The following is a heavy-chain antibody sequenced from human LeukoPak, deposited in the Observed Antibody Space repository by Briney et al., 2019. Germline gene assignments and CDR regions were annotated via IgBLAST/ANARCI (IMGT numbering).Heavy chain of an antibody. J-gene: IGHJ6*04. Sequence: GGSLRLSCTASGFIFNDYYMSWIRQGPEKGLEWVSYISSSGSTIYYADSVKGRFTISRDNAKNSLYLQMNSLRAEDTAVYYCAELGITMIGGVWGKGTTVTISS. V-gene: IGHV3-11*04. CDR3: AELGITMIGGV. CDR1: GFIFNDYY. D-gene: IGHD3-10*02. CDR2: ISSSGSTI.